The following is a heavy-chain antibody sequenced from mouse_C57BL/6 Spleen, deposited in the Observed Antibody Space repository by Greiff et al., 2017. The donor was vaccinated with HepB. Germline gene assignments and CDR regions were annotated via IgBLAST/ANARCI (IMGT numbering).Heavy chain of an antibody. CDR2: IYPGDGDT. Sequence: VKLLESGPELVKPGASVKISCKASGYAFSSSWMNWVKQRPGKGLEWIGRIYPGDGDTNYNGKFKGKATLTADKSSSTAYMQLSSLTSEDSAVYFCASQFITTHYYFDYWGQGTTLTVSS. CDR1: GYAFSSSW. D-gene: IGHD1-1*01. J-gene: IGHJ2*01. V-gene: IGHV1-82*01. CDR3: ASQFITTHYYFDY.